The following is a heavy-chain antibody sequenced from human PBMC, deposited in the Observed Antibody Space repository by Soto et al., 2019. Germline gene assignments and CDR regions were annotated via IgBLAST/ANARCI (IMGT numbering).Heavy chain of an antibody. CDR2: IFSNDEK. Sequence: QVTLKESGPVLVKPTETLTLTCTVSGFSLSNARMGVSWIRQPPGKALEWLAHIFSNDEKSYSTSLKSRLTISKDTSKSQVVLTMTNMDRVDTATYYGARIRITLVYDYVWWSYRNYGMDVWGQGTTVTVSS. V-gene: IGHV2-26*01. D-gene: IGHD3-16*02. CDR1: GFSLSNARMG. J-gene: IGHJ6*02. CDR3: ARIRITLVYDYVWWSYRNYGMDV.